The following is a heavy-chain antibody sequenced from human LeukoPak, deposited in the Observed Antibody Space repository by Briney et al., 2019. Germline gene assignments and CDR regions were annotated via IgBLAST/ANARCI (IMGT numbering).Heavy chain of an antibody. V-gene: IGHV5-51*01. CDR1: GYNFSTYW. J-gene: IGHJ4*02. CDR3: ARGQARFDY. CDR2: IYPGDSDT. Sequence: RGESLKISCKGSGYNFSTYWIAWVRQMPGKGLEWMGIIYPGDSDTRYSPSFQGQVTISADKSISTAYLQWSSLKASDTAMYYCARGQARFDYWGQGTLVTVSS.